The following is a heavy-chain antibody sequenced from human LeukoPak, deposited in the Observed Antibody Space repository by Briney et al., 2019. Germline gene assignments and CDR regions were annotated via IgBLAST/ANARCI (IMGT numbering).Heavy chain of an antibody. CDR1: GFSLSTIGMC. D-gene: IGHD3-9*01. V-gene: IGHV2-70*01. CDR2: IDWDNDK. CDR3: VRMSYDILTGYYKGAFDI. J-gene: IGHJ3*02. Sequence: SGPALVKPTQTLTLTCTFSGFSLSTIGMCVSWIRQPPGKALEWLALIDWDNDKYYSTSLKTRLTVSKDTSKNQVVLTLTNMDPVDTATYYCVRMSYDILTGYYKGAFDIWGQGTMVTVSS.